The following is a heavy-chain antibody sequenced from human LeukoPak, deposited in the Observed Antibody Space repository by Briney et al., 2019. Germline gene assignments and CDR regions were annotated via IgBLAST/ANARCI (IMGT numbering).Heavy chain of an antibody. Sequence: SVKVSCKASGGTFSSYAISWVRQAPGQGLEWMGGIIPIFGTANYAQKFQGRVTITADESTSTAYMELSSLRSEDTAVYYCARGVWGRGYYYYMDVWGKGTTVTVSS. J-gene: IGHJ6*03. CDR3: ARGVWGRGYYYYMDV. D-gene: IGHD7-27*01. V-gene: IGHV1-69*13. CDR2: IIPIFGTA. CDR1: GGTFSSYA.